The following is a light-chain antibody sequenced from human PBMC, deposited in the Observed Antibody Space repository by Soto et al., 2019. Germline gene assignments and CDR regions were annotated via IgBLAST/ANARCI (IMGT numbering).Light chain of an antibody. Sequence: EIGIRQSRDTLSLSPWEGVTLSCRASQTLSSRYLAWYQQKPGQAPRILSYGASSMATGIPDRFSGSGSGTEFTLTISRLEPDDFAVYYCQQCNNCPWTFGEGTKVDI. V-gene: IGKV3D-20*02. CDR3: QQCNNCPWT. CDR1: QTLSSRY. J-gene: IGKJ1*01. CDR2: GAS.